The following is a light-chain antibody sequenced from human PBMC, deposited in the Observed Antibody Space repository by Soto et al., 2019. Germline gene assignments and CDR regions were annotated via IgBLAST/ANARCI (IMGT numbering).Light chain of an antibody. CDR1: QSVSSNY. Sequence: EIVLTQSPGTLSLSPGERATLSCRASQSVSSNYLAWYQQKPGQAPSILIYGASSSATAIPDRFSGSGSGTDFTLTISRLEPEDFAVYYCQQYGSSPLTFGGGTNVEIK. CDR3: QQYGSSPLT. V-gene: IGKV3-20*01. CDR2: GAS. J-gene: IGKJ4*01.